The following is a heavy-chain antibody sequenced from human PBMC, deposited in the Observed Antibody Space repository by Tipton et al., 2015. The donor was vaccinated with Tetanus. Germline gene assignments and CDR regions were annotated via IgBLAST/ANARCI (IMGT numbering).Heavy chain of an antibody. CDR3: ARGASYGPDYYYGMDV. CDR1: GYTFITYG. CDR2: ISAYNGNT. J-gene: IGHJ6*02. D-gene: IGHD5-18*01. V-gene: IGHV1-18*01. Sequence: QSGPEVKKPGASVKVSCKASGYTFITYGITWVRQAPGQGLEWMGWISAYNGNTNYAQKLQGRVTMTTDTSTNTAYMELSSLISDDTAMYYCARGASYGPDYYYGMDVWGQGTTVTVSS.